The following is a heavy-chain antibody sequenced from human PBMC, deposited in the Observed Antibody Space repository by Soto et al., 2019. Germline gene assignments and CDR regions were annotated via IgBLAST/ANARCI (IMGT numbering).Heavy chain of an antibody. D-gene: IGHD6-19*01. V-gene: IGHV4-38-2*01. CDR2: VYHSGSTY. Sequence: PSEPLSLTCAVSGYSISSGYYWGWIRQPPGKGLECIGSVYHSGSTYYYNPSLKSRVIISVDTSKNQFSLKLSSVTAADTAVYYCARAYSSGWVDAFESWGQGTMVTVSS. CDR3: ARAYSSGWVDAFES. J-gene: IGHJ3*02. CDR1: GYSISSGYY.